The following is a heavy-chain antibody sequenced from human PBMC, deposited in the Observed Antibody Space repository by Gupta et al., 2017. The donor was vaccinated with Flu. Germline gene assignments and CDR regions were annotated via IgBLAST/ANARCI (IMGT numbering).Heavy chain of an antibody. V-gene: IGHV3-30*18. D-gene: IGHD6-19*01. CDR3: AKGRYSSGWSGRY. CDR1: GFSFSDYG. Sequence: QVQLVESGGGVVQPGRSLRLSCAASGFSFSDYGMNWVRQAPGKGLEWVAVISYDGLNKHYADSVKGRFTISRDNSKSTLYLQMNTLRAGDTAVYYCAKGRYSSGWSGRYWGQGTLVTVSS. J-gene: IGHJ4*02. CDR2: ISYDGLNK.